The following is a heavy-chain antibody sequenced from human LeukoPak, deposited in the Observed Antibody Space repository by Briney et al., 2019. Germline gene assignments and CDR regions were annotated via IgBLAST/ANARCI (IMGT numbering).Heavy chain of an antibody. CDR1: GFTFSGYW. CDR2: IKEDGSEK. D-gene: IGHD1-26*01. CDR3: ASAAGWESAY. V-gene: IGHV3-7*01. J-gene: IGHJ4*02. Sequence: PGGSLILSCAGYGFTFSGYWMSWVRQAPGKGLEWVANIKEDGSEKNYVDSVKGRFTISRDNAKKSLYLQMNSLRAEDTAVYYCASAAGWESAYWGQGTLVTASS.